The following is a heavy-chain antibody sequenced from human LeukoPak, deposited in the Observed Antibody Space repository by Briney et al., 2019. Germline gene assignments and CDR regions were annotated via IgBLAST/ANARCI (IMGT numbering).Heavy chain of an antibody. J-gene: IGHJ5*02. CDR3: ARGSGSYYNLFDP. V-gene: IGHV4-31*03. Sequence: SETLSLTCTVSGGSISSGGYYWSWIRQHPGKGLEWIGYIYYSGSTYYNPSLKSRVTISVDTSKNQFSLKLSSVTAADTAVYYCARGSGSYYNLFDPWGQGTLVTVSS. CDR1: GGSISSGGYY. CDR2: IYYSGST. D-gene: IGHD3-10*01.